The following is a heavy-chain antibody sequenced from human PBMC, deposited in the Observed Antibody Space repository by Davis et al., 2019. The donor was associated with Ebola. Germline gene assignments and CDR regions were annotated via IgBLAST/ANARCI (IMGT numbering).Heavy chain of an antibody. J-gene: IGHJ5*02. CDR3: ARGRVGATRGWFDP. Sequence: MPSETLSLTCTVSGAAIVRDTYYWGWVRQPPGKGLEWIGNIHYSGSTYYNPSLGSRVTISVDTSKYQFFLDLSSVTAADTAVYYCARGRVGATRGWFDPWGQGTLVTVSS. CDR1: GAAIVRDTYY. D-gene: IGHD1-26*01. CDR2: IHYSGST. V-gene: IGHV4-39*01.